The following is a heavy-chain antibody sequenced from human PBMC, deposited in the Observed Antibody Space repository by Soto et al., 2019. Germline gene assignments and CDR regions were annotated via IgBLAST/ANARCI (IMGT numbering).Heavy chain of an antibody. CDR1: GFTFDDYA. Sequence: EVQLMESGGGLVQPGRSLRLSCAASGFTFDDYAMHWVRQAPGKGLEWVSGISWNSGIIDYADSVKGRFTISRDNAKNSLYLQMNSLRAEDTALYYCAKGYSYGVLEPLGYWGQGTLVTVSS. J-gene: IGHJ4*02. CDR2: ISWNSGII. CDR3: AKGYSYGVLEPLGY. V-gene: IGHV3-9*01. D-gene: IGHD5-18*01.